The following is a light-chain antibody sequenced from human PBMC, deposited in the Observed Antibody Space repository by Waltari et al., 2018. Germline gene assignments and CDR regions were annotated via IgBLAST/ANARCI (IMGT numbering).Light chain of an antibody. CDR1: QSVSSN. Sequence: EIVMTQSPATLSVSPGERATLSCRASQSVSSNLAWYQQKPGQAPRLLIYGASTRATGIPARLSGSGSGTEFTLTISSLQSEDFAVYYCQQYNNWPPLTSGGGTKVDFK. V-gene: IGKV3-15*01. CDR3: QQYNNWPPLT. J-gene: IGKJ4*01. CDR2: GAS.